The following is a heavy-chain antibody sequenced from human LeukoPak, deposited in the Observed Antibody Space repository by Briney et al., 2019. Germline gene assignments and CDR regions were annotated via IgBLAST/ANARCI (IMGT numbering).Heavy chain of an antibody. CDR2: VYFDGGT. Sequence: PSETLSLTCSVSGGCVTSGTYHWGWIRQPPGKGLEWIGSVYFDGGTHYKPSLQSRVTISVDTSKNQFSLRLSSVTAADTAVYYCARAGNSSSWYPGWGYYYYYYGMDVWGQGTTVTVSS. V-gene: IGHV4-39*07. D-gene: IGHD6-13*01. J-gene: IGHJ6*02. CDR3: ARAGNSSSWYPGWGYYYYYYGMDV. CDR1: GGCVTSGTYH.